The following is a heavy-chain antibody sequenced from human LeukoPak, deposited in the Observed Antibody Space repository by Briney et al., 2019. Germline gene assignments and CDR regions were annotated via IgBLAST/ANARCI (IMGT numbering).Heavy chain of an antibody. CDR2: INPSGGST. CDR1: GYTFTSYY. V-gene: IGHV1-46*01. Sequence: ASVKVSCKASGYTFTSYYMHWVRQAPGQGLEWMGIINPSGGSTSYAQKFQGRVTMTTDTSTSTAYMELRSLRSDDTAVYYCARDPSSTVTSKTKNWFDPWGQGTLVAASS. J-gene: IGHJ5*02. D-gene: IGHD4-17*01. CDR3: ARDPSSTVTSKTKNWFDP.